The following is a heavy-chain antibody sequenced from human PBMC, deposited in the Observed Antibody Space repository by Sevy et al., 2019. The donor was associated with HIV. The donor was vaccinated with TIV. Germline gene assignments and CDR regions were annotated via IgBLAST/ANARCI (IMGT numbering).Heavy chain of an antibody. Sequence: GGSLRLSCAASGFTFSSYSMNWVRQAPGKGLEWVSSISSSSSYIYYADSVKGRFTISRDNAKNSLYLQMNSLRAVDTAVYYCARDLIYDFWSGSRAKNYYYYGMDVWGQGTTVTVSS. CDR3: ARDLIYDFWSGSRAKNYYYYGMDV. CDR1: GFTFSSYS. J-gene: IGHJ6*02. CDR2: ISSSSSYI. V-gene: IGHV3-21*01. D-gene: IGHD3-3*01.